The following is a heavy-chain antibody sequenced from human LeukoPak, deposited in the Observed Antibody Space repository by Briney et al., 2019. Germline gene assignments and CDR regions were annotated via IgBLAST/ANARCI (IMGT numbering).Heavy chain of an antibody. CDR2: ISSSSSTI. CDR1: GFTFRSYS. D-gene: IGHD3-22*01. Sequence: GGSLRLSCVASGFTFRSYSMNWVRQAPGKGLEWVSYISSSSSTIYYADSVKGRFTISRDNAKNSLYLLMNSLRDEDTAVYYCARDSSYYDSSGYPRGLGFDYWGQGTLVTVSS. J-gene: IGHJ4*02. V-gene: IGHV3-48*02. CDR3: ARDSSYYDSSGYPRGLGFDY.